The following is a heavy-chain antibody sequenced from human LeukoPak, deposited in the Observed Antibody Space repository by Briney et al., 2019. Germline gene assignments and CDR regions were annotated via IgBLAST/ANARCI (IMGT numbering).Heavy chain of an antibody. CDR3: AKEIDTLGTNAFDI. Sequence: TGGSLRLSCAASGXTFDDYAVHWVRQAPGKGLECVSLISGDGGSTYYADSVRGRFTISRDNSKNSLYLQMDSLRTEDTAFYYCAKEIDTLGTNAFDIWGQGTMVTVSS. V-gene: IGHV3-43*02. J-gene: IGHJ3*02. CDR1: GXTFDDYA. CDR2: ISGDGGST. D-gene: IGHD2-15*01.